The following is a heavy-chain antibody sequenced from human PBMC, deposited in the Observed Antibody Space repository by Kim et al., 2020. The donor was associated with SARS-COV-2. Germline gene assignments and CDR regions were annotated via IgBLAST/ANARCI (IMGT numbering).Heavy chain of an antibody. CDR1: GFTFSSYA. CDR2: ISGSGGST. Sequence: GGSLRLSCAASGFTFSSYAMSWVRQAPGKGLEWVSAISGSGGSTYYADSVKGRFTISRDNSKNTLYLQMNSLRAEDTAVYYCAKVLIVVVPAASPHFDYWGQGTLVTVSS. J-gene: IGHJ4*02. D-gene: IGHD2-2*01. CDR3: AKVLIVVVPAASPHFDY. V-gene: IGHV3-23*01.